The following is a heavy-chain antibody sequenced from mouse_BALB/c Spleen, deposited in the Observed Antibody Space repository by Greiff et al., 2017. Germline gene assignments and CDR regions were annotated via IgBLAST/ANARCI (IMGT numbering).Heavy chain of an antibody. CDR3: ASYMITTGYYYAMDY. CDR2: IYPYNGGT. V-gene: IGHV1S29*02. CDR1: GYTFTDYN. Sequence: EVQLQQSGPELVKPGASVKISCKASGYTFTDYNMHWVKQSHGKSLEWIGYIYPYNGGTGYNQKFKSKATLTVDNSSSTAYMELRSLTSEDSAVYYCASYMITTGYYYAMDYWGQGTSVTVSS. J-gene: IGHJ4*01. D-gene: IGHD2-4*01.